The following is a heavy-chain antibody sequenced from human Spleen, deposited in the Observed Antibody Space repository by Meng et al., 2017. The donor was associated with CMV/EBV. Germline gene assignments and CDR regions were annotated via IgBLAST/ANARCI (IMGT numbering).Heavy chain of an antibody. CDR1: GDSFSGSSYY. V-gene: IGHV4-39*01. CDR2: VSYGGNT. Sequence: SETLSLTCTVSGDSFSGSSYYWGWILQPPGKGLEWIGSVSYGGNTYYNPSLKSRLTISVDTSKNQFSLNLNSVTAADTALYFCARRGDYSTSKFYSMDVWGQGTTVTVSS. D-gene: IGHD4-11*01. CDR3: ARRGDYSTSKFYSMDV. J-gene: IGHJ6*02.